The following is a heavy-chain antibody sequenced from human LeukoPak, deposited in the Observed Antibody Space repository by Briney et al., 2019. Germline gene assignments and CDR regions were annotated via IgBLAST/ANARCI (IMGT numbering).Heavy chain of an antibody. V-gene: IGHV4-31*03. J-gene: IGHJ4*02. D-gene: IGHD4-17*01. Sequence: SQTLSLTCTVSGGSISSGGYYWSWIRQHPGKGLEWIGYIYYSGSTYYNPSLKSRVTISVDTSKNQFSLKLCSVTAADTAVYYCARVWYGDYVRFFDYWGQGTLVTVSS. CDR3: ARVWYGDYVRFFDY. CDR1: GGSISSGGYY. CDR2: IYYSGST.